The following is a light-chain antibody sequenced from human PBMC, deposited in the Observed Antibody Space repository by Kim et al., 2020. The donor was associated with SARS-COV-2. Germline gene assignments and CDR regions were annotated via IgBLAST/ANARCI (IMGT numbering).Light chain of an antibody. CDR2: SNN. V-gene: IGLV1-44*01. CDR3: AAWDDSLNAVL. Sequence: GQRVTIPCSGSSTNIGTNSANWYQQLPGTAPKLIIHSNNQRPSGVPDRFSGSRSGTSASLAIRGLQSEDEADYYCAAWDDSLNAVLFGGGTQLTVL. CDR1: STNIGTNS. J-gene: IGLJ2*01.